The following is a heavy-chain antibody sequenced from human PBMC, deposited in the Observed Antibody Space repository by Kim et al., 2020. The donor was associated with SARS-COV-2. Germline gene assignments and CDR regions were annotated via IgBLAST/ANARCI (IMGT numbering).Heavy chain of an antibody. J-gene: IGHJ2*01. CDR2: IGTKADT. Sequence: GGSLRLSCAASGFTFSSYDMHWVRQGTEKGLEWVSSIGTKADTYYPDSVKDRFTISRENAKDSFYLQMNSLRAEDTAVYYCARGPIEEGIRAPKGYFDLWSHGTVVTVSS. CDR3: ARGPIEEGIRAPKGYFDL. CDR1: GFTFSSYD. V-gene: IGHV3-13*04. D-gene: IGHD1-20*01.